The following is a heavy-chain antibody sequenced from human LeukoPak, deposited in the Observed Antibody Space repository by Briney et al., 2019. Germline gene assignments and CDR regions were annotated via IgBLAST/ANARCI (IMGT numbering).Heavy chain of an antibody. Sequence: GGSLRLSCAASGFTFSSYAMSWVRQAPGKGLEWVSAICGSGGSTYYADSVKGRFTISRDNSKNTLYLQMNSLTVEDTAVYYCARDPDTTAYYVFDYWGQGTLVSVSS. CDR2: ICGSGGST. V-gene: IGHV3-23*01. J-gene: IGHJ4*02. D-gene: IGHD3-9*01. CDR3: ARDPDTTAYYVFDY. CDR1: GFTFSSYA.